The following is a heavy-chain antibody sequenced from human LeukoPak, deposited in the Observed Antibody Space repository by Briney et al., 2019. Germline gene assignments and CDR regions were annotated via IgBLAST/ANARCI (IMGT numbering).Heavy chain of an antibody. J-gene: IGHJ6*02. Sequence: GGALRLSCAASGFTFSTYWMSWGPQTPGKGLEWVANIKQVGSEKYYVDSVKGRCTISRDNAKNSLYLQMYSLRAESTAVYYCARDGVWGAMVRRVIIEYYYGMDVWGQGTTVTVSS. CDR1: GFTFSTYW. V-gene: IGHV3-7*01. CDR3: ARDGVWGAMVRRVIIEYYYGMDV. CDR2: IKQVGSEK. D-gene: IGHD3-10*01.